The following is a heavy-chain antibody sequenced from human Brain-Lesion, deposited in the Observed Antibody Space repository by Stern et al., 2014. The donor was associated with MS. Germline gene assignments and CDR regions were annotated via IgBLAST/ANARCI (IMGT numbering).Heavy chain of an antibody. V-gene: IGHV3-30*18. CDR3: AKDRQYLTYFFDH. CDR1: GFTFGSCA. J-gene: IGHJ5*02. Sequence: QVQLVQSGGGVVQPGRPLRLSCVASGFTFGSCAMHWVRQAPGKGLEWVAGVSYDGSNKYYADSVKGRFTISRDNSRNTLYMQMSSLRPEDTAVYYCAKDRQYLTYFFDHWGQGSLVTVSS. CDR2: VSYDGSNK. D-gene: IGHD2/OR15-2a*01.